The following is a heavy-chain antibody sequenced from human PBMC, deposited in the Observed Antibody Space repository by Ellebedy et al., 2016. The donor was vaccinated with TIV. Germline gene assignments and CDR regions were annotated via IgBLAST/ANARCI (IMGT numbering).Heavy chain of an antibody. J-gene: IGHJ4*02. D-gene: IGHD3-10*01. CDR2: IYYSGST. CDR1: GGSISSYY. V-gene: IGHV4-59*12. CDR3: ASRREFSDGSGIDH. Sequence: MPSETLSLTCTVSGGSISSYYWSWIRQPPGKGLEWIGYIYYSGSTNYNPSLKSRVTISVDTSKNQFSLKLSSVTAADTAVYYCASRREFSDGSGIDHWGQGTLVTVSS.